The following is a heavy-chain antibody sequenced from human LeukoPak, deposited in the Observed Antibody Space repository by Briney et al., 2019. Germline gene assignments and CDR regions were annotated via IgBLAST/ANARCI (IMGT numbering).Heavy chain of an antibody. D-gene: IGHD3-16*01. J-gene: IGHJ4*02. V-gene: IGHV1-8*01. CDR1: GYTFSSYD. CDR3: AFGGVSDDFDS. Sequence: GASVKVSCKASGYTFSSYDVIWVRLAPGQGLEWKGWMNPNSGNTGYAQKFQGRVTITRDTSASTGYMELSSLRSEDTAVYYCAFGGVSDDFDSWGQGTLVTVSS. CDR2: MNPNSGNT.